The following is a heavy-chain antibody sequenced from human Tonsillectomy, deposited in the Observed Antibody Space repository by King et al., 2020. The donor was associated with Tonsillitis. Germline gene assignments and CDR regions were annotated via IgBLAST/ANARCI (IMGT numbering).Heavy chain of an antibody. CDR3: ARSPYGCSGGSCYSISGFDY. V-gene: IGHV5-51*01. CDR1: GYSFTNYW. J-gene: IGHJ4*02. D-gene: IGHD2-15*01. CDR2: IYPDDSDT. Sequence: QLVQSGAEVKKPGESLKISCKGSGYSFTNYWIGWVRQMPGKGLEWKGIIYPDDSDTRYSPSFQGQVTFSADKSISTVYLQWSSLKASDTATYYCARSPYGCSGGSCYSISGFDYWGQGTLVTVSS.